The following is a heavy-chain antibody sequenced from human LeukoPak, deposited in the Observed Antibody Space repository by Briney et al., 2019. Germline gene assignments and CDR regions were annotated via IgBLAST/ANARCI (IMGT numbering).Heavy chain of an antibody. Sequence: ASVKVSCKASGYTFTSYAMNWVRQAPGQGLEWMGWISAYNGNTNYAQKLQGRVTMTTDTSTSTAYMELRSLRSDDTAVYYCARDLKMGYSSGRHSWGTGSSNDYWGQGTLVTVSS. D-gene: IGHD6-25*01. CDR3: ARDLKMGYSSGRHSWGTGSSNDY. CDR2: ISAYNGNT. V-gene: IGHV1-18*01. J-gene: IGHJ4*02. CDR1: GYTFTSYA.